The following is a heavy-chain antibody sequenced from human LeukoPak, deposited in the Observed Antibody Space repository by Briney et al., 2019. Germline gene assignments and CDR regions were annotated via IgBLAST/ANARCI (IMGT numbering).Heavy chain of an antibody. Sequence: SETLSLTCAVYGGSFSGYYWSWIRQPPGKGLEWIGEINHSGSTNYNPSLKSRVTISVDTSKNQFSLRLSSVTAADTAVYYCARDWGWPSGYPYPSGQGTLVTVSS. J-gene: IGHJ5*02. CDR1: GGSFSGYY. V-gene: IGHV4-34*01. CDR3: ARDWGWPSGYPYP. CDR2: INHSGST. D-gene: IGHD3-22*01.